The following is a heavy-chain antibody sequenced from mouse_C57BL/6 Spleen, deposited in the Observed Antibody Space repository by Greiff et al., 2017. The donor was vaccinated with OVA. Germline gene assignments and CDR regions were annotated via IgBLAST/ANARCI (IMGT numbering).Heavy chain of an antibody. V-gene: IGHV14-4*01. CDR3: LQDFDD. Sequence: EVKLQQSGAELVRPGASVKLSCAASGFNITDDYMHWVKQRPEQGLELIGWIDPENGGTEYASKIQGKDTITADTTSNTAYLQLSSLTSDDTAVYYSLQDFDDGGKGTTLTVSS. CDR2: IDPENGGT. J-gene: IGHJ2*01. CDR1: GFNITDDY.